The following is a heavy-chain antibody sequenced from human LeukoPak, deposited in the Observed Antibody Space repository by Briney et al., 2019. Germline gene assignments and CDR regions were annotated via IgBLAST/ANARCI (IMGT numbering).Heavy chain of an antibody. D-gene: IGHD5-12*01. CDR1: SGSINSHY. CDR2: IYNSVDT. J-gene: IGHJ4*02. CDR3: ARIGGYSGYDGFEY. Sequence: SETLSLTCTVPSGSINSHYWSGIRQPAGRGLEGIGSIYNSVDTNYNPSLKSRVTISQDNSKNQLSLKLSSVTAADTAVYYCARIGGYSGYDGFEYWGQGTLVTVSS. V-gene: IGHV4-4*07.